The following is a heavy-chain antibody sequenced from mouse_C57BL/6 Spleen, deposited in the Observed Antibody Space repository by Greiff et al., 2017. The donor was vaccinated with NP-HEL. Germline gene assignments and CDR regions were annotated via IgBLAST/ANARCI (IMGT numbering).Heavy chain of an antibody. CDR2: IDPSDSYT. D-gene: IGHD3-2*02. Sequence: QVQLQQSGAELVKPGASVKLSCKASGYTFTSYWMQWVKQRPGQGLEWIGEIDPSDSYTNYNQKFKGKATLTVDTSSSTAYMQLSSLTSEDSAVYYCARGSSGDWGQGTTLTVSS. CDR1: GYTFTSYW. CDR3: ARGSSGD. J-gene: IGHJ2*01. V-gene: IGHV1-50*01.